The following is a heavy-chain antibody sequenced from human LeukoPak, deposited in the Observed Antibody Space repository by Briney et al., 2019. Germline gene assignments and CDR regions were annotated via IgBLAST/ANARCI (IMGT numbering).Heavy chain of an antibody. D-gene: IGHD2-2*01. CDR3: ARASWVHDC. Sequence: PSETLSLTCTVSGGSISTYYWTWIRQPPGKGLEWIGYIYYTGSTNYNPSLKSRVTISVDTSKNQFSLRLSSVTAADTAVYYCARASWVHDCWGQGTLVTVSS. CDR2: IYYTGST. CDR1: GGSISTYY. J-gene: IGHJ4*02. V-gene: IGHV4-59*01.